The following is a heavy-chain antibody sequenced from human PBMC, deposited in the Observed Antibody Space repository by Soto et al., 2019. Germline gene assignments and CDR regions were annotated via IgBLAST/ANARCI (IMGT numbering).Heavy chain of an antibody. V-gene: IGHV3-33*01. CDR1: GFSFSTYG. Sequence: QVQLVESGGGVIQPGRSLRLSCAASGFSFSTYGMYWFRQTPGKGLECVAVIWYDGSNDWHADSVKGRFTVSRDNSKNTLYLQMNSLRADDTAVYYCARNNPPDGSDWPHGLDVWGQGATVTVSS. CDR3: ARNNPPDGSDWPHGLDV. J-gene: IGHJ6*02. CDR2: IWYDGSND. D-gene: IGHD6-19*01.